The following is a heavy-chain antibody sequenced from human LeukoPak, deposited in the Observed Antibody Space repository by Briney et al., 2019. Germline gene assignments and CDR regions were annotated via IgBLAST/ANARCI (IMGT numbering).Heavy chain of an antibody. Sequence: SETLSLTCTVSGGSISSYYWSWIRQRAGTGLECIGRIYTSGSTNYNPSLKSRVTMSVDTSKNQFSLKLSSVTAADTAVYYCARDGTGYYGSVSYYFDYWGQGTLVTVSS. CDR1: GGSISSYY. D-gene: IGHD3-10*01. V-gene: IGHV4-4*07. CDR3: ARDGTGYYGSVSYYFDY. J-gene: IGHJ4*02. CDR2: IYTSGST.